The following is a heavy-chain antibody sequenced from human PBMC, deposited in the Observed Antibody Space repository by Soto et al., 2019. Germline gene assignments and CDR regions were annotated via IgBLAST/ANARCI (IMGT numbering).Heavy chain of an antibody. Sequence: SVSNAWMNWVRPAPGKGLEWVGRIKSKTDGGITDYAAPVKGRFTISRDDSKNTLYLQMNSLKTEDTAVYYCTTGSTTTYSSPPGYWGQGTLVTVSS. V-gene: IGHV3-15*07. CDR3: TTGSTTTYSSPPGY. CDR1: SVSNAW. CDR2: IKSKTDGGIT. D-gene: IGHD6-13*01. J-gene: IGHJ4*02.